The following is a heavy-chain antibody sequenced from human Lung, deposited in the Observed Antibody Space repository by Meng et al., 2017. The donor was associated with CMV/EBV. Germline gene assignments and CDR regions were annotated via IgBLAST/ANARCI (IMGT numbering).Heavy chain of an antibody. Sequence: SETLSLTCTVSGGSINSVGYYWTWIRQHPGKGPEWIGYIYYSGGTNYNPSLQSRVTISVDTSKNQFSLKLSSVTAADTAMYYCARSVGCSSTYCYTYTSSWYPDYWGQGXLVTVSS. CDR2: IYYSGGT. CDR3: ARSVGCSSTYCYTYTSSWYPDY. J-gene: IGHJ4*02. D-gene: IGHD6-13*01. V-gene: IGHV4-31*03. CDR1: GGSINSVGYY.